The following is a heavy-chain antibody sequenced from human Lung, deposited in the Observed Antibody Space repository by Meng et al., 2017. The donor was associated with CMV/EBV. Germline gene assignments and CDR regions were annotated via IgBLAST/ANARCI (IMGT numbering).Heavy chain of an antibody. CDR2: LNPNSGGT. CDR3: AREFSRGWYGDH. Sequence: CRASAYMFTGFYIPWVRQAPGRGLEWMGWLNPNSGGTTYAQKFQGRVTMTRDTSIDTAYMELSRLRSDDTAVYFCAREFSRGWYGDHWGQGTLVTVSS. V-gene: IGHV1-2*02. J-gene: IGHJ4*02. D-gene: IGHD6-19*01. CDR1: AYMFTGFY.